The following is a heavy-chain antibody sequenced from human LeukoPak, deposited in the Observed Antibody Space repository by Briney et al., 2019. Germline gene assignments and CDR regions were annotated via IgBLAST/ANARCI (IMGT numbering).Heavy chain of an antibody. CDR1: GFTFSNFG. J-gene: IGHJ6*03. V-gene: IGHV3-30*18. CDR2: ISYDGSNK. CDR3: AKAPRFGDHATEYYYYYMHV. Sequence: GGSLRLSCAASGFTFSNFGMHWVRQAPGKGLEWMAVISYDGSNKYHADSVKGRFTISRDNSKNTLYVQMNSLRVDDTAVYYCAKAPRFGDHATEYYYYYMHVWGKGTTVTVSS. D-gene: IGHD3-16*01.